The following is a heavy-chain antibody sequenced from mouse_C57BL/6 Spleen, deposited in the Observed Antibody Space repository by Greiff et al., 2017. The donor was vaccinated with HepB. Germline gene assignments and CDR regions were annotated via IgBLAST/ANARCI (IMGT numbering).Heavy chain of an antibody. Sequence: QVQLKESGPELVKPGASVKISCKASGYAFSSSWMNWVKQRPGKGLEWIGRIYPGDGDTNCNGKFKGKATLTADKSSSTAYMQLSSLTSEDSAVYFCARDSWFAYWGQGTLVTVSA. V-gene: IGHV1-82*01. CDR2: IYPGDGDT. CDR3: ARDSWFAY. J-gene: IGHJ3*01. CDR1: GYAFSSSW.